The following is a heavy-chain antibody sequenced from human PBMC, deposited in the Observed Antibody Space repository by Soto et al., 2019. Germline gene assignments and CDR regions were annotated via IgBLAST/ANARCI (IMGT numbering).Heavy chain of an antibody. J-gene: IGHJ4*02. Sequence: GGSLRLSCAASGFTFSSYAMHWVRQAPGKGLEWVAVISYDGSNKYYADSVKGRFTISRDNSKNTLYLQMNSLRAEETAVYYCARPYYYDSSGYQSFFDYWGQRTLVTVSS. CDR2: ISYDGSNK. CDR1: GFTFSSYA. CDR3: ARPYYYDSSGYQSFFDY. V-gene: IGHV3-30-3*01. D-gene: IGHD3-22*01.